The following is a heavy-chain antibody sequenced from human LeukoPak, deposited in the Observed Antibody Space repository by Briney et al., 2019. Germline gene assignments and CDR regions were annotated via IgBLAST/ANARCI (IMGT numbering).Heavy chain of an antibody. D-gene: IGHD5-12*01. CDR2: INSDGSSI. CDR1: GFTFSSYW. J-gene: IGHJ4*02. CDR3: AGEGRVSGYDFDY. V-gene: IGHV3-74*03. Sequence: GGSLRLSCAASGFTFSSYWMHWVRQAPGKGLVWVSRINSDGSSITYADSVKGRFTISRDNAKNTLYLQMNSLRVEDTAVYYCAGEGRVSGYDFDYWGQGTLVTVSS.